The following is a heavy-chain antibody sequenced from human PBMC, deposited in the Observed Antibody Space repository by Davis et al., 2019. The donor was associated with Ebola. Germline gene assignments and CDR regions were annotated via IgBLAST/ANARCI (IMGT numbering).Heavy chain of an antibody. J-gene: IGHJ4*02. CDR1: GFTLSDYA. CDR2: ITNNGGST. V-gene: IGHV3-64D*06. CDR3: VKGSITMTVVVYFDL. D-gene: IGHD3-22*01. Sequence: GESLKISCAASGFTLSDYAIHWVRQAPGKGLQYVSGITNNGGSTYYADSVKGRFIISRDNSKNTLYLQMSSLRIEDTAVYYCVKGSITMTVVVYFDLWGQGTLVTVSS.